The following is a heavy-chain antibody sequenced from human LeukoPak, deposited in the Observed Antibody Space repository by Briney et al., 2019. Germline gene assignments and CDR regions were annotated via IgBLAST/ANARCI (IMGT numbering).Heavy chain of an antibody. CDR1: GGSISSGGYS. V-gene: IGHV4-30-2*01. Sequence: SQTLSLTCAVSGGSISSGGYSWSWIRQPPGKGLEWIGYIYHSGSTYYNPSLKSRVTISVDRSKNQFSLKLSSVTAADTAVYYCARATVVVSAFDIWGQGTMVTVSS. CDR3: ARATVVVSAFDI. CDR2: IYHSGST. J-gene: IGHJ3*02. D-gene: IGHD2-15*01.